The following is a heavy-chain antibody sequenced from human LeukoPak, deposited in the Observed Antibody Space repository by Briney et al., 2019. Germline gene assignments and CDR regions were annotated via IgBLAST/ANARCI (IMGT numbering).Heavy chain of an antibody. D-gene: IGHD2-21*02. V-gene: IGHV4-61*02. J-gene: IGHJ4*02. CDR1: GGSISSASYY. Sequence: MPSETLSLTCTVSGGSISSASYYWSWIRQPAGKGLEWIGRIYISGSTNYNPSLKSRVTISVDTSKNQFSLKLSSVTAADTAVYYCARDHYHKIHSVMVTAPDYWGQGTLVIFSS. CDR2: IYISGST. CDR3: ARDHYHKIHSVMVTAPDY.